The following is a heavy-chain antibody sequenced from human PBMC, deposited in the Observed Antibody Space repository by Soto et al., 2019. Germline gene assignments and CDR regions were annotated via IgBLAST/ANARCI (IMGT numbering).Heavy chain of an antibody. D-gene: IGHD6-19*01. J-gene: IGHJ6*02. CDR3: AREARYSSGWVPTDHGDYYYYGMDV. Sequence: QVQLVQSGAEVKKPGSSVKVSCKASGGTFSSYAISWVRQAPGQGLEWMGGIIPICGTANYAQKFQGRVTITADKSTSTAYMELSSLRSEDTAVYDCAREARYSSGWVPTDHGDYYYYGMDVWGQGNTVTVSS. CDR1: GGTFSSYA. V-gene: IGHV1-69*06. CDR2: IIPICGTA.